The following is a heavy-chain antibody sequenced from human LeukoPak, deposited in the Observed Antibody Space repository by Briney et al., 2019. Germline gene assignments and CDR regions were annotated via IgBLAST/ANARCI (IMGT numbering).Heavy chain of an antibody. V-gene: IGHV4-59*01. CDR1: GSSISSYY. J-gene: IGHJ3*02. CDR3: ARDQLETGYNAFDI. Sequence: SETLSLTCTVSGSSISSYYWSWIRQPPGKGLEWIGYIYYSGSTNYNPSLKSRVTISVDTSKNQFSLKLSSVTAADTAVYYCARDQLETGYNAFDIWGQGTMVTVSS. D-gene: IGHD2-2*02. CDR2: IYYSGST.